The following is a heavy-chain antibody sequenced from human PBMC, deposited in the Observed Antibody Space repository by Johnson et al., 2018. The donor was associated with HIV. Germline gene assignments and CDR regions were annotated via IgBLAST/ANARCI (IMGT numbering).Heavy chain of an antibody. J-gene: IGHJ3*02. CDR1: GFTFGDYV. CDR2: IRSKAYGGTT. Sequence: VQLVESGGGLVQPGRSLRLSCTASGFTFGDYVMSWFRQAPGKGLEWVGFIRSKAYGGTTEYAASVKGRFTISRDDSKSIPYLQMTSVKTEDTAVAYCTRDSYEGGGSAGEDAFDIWGQGTMVTVSS. D-gene: IGHD3-16*01. V-gene: IGHV3-49*03. CDR3: TRDSYEGGGSAGEDAFDI.